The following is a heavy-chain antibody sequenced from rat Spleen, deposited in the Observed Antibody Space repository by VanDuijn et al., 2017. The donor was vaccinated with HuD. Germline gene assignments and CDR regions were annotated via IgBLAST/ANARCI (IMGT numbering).Heavy chain of an antibody. CDR2: IWGNGNA. D-gene: IGHD1-2*01. J-gene: IGHJ3*01. CDR3: ARAGSAAISLGNWFAY. CDR1: GFSLSNYG. V-gene: IGHV2-13*01. Sequence: QVQLKESGPGLVKPSLTLSLTCTVSGFSLSNYGVFWVRQPPGKGLEWMGVIWGNGNANYNSGLKSRLSISRDTSKSQIYLKMSSLQTEDTATYYCARAGSAAISLGNWFAYWGQGTLVTVSS.